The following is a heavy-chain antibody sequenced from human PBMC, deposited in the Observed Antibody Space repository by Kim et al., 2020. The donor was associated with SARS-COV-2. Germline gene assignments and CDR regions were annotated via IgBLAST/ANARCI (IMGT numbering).Heavy chain of an antibody. J-gene: IGHJ6*02. V-gene: IGHV1-69*13. D-gene: IGHD1-1*01. CDR2: IIPIFGTA. CDR3: ARSPELESFSSGGGMDV. Sequence: SVKVSCKSSGGTFSSYAISWVRQAPGQGLEWMGGIIPIFGTANYAQKFQGRVTITADESTSTAYMELSSLRSEGTAVYYCARSPELESFSSGGGMDVWGQGTTVTVSS. CDR1: GGTFSSYA.